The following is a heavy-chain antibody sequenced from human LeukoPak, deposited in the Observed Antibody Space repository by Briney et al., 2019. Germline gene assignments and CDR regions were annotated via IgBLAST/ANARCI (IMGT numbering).Heavy chain of an antibody. D-gene: IGHD2-21*01. V-gene: IGHV5-51*01. CDR1: GYIFTSYW. CDR2: IYPGDSEI. CDR3: ARVMIYYYYMDV. J-gene: IGHJ6*03. Sequence: GESLKISCKGSGYIFTSYWIGWVRQTPGKGLEWMGIIYPGDSEIRYGPSFQGQVTISADKSISTAYLQWSSLRASDTAMYYCARVMIYYYYMDVWGKGTTVTVSS.